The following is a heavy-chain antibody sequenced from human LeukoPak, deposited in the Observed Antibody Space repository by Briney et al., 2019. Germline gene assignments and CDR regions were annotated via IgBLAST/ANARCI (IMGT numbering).Heavy chain of an antibody. CDR3: AKDRMVYAI. D-gene: IGHD2-8*01. Sequence: GGSLRLSCVASGFTFSNSAISWVRQAPGKGLEWVSAISGSGGTTYYADSVKGRFTISRDNSKNTLYLQMNSLRAEDTAVYYCAKDRMVYAIWGPGTLVTVSS. J-gene: IGHJ4*02. V-gene: IGHV3-23*01. CDR2: ISGSGGTT. CDR1: GFTFSNSA.